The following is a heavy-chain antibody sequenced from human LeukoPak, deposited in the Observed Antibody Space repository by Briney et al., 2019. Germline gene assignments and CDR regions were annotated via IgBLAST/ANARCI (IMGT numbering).Heavy chain of an antibody. Sequence: PGGSLRLSCAASGFTFSSYAMNWVRQAPGKGLEWVSDISGSGGTTHYADSVKGRFTISRDNSKNTLYLQMNSLRAEDTAVYYCAKERMTTTSFDYWGQGILVNLSS. CDR3: AKERMTTTSFDY. CDR1: GFTFSSYA. D-gene: IGHD4-11*01. J-gene: IGHJ4*02. CDR2: ISGSGGTT. V-gene: IGHV3-23*01.